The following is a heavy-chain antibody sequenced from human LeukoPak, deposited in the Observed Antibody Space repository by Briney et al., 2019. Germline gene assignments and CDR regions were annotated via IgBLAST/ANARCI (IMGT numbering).Heavy chain of an antibody. J-gene: IGHJ4*02. V-gene: IGHV3-30*02. CDR3: AKGVTIFGVVIMGYFDY. CDR1: GFTFSSYG. Sequence: SGGSLGLSCAASGFTFSSYGMHWVRQAPGKGLEWVAFIRYDGSNKYYADSVKGRFTISRDNSKNTLYLQMNSLRTEDTAMYYCAKGVTIFGVVIMGYFDYWGQGTLVTVSS. CDR2: IRYDGSNK. D-gene: IGHD3-3*01.